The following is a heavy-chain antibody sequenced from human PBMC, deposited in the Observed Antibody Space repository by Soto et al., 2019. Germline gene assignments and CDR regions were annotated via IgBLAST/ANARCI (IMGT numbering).Heavy chain of an antibody. CDR1: GFTFSSYS. V-gene: IGHV3-21*01. J-gene: IGHJ6*02. Sequence: GSLRLSCAASGFTFSSYSMNWVRQAPGKGLEWVSSISSSSYIYYADSVKGRFTISRDNAKNSLYLQMNSLRAEDTAVYYCAREKGADLAGLDVWGQGTTVTVSS. D-gene: IGHD3-16*01. CDR2: ISSSSYI. CDR3: AREKGADLAGLDV.